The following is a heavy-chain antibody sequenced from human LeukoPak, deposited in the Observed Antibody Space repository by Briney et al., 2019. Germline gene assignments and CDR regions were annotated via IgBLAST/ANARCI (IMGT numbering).Heavy chain of an antibody. J-gene: IGHJ4*02. CDR2: IYTSGST. Sequence: PSETLSLTCTVSGGSISSGSYYWSWIRQPAGKGLEWIGRIYTSGSTNYNPSLKSRVTISVDTSKNQFSLKLSSVTAADTAVYYCASRMVRGNYFDYWGQGTLVTVSS. CDR1: GGSISSGSYY. CDR3: ASRMVRGNYFDY. V-gene: IGHV4-61*02. D-gene: IGHD3-10*01.